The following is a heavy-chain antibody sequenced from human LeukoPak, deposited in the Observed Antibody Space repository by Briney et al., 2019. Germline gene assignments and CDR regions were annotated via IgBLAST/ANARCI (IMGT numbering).Heavy chain of an antibody. D-gene: IGHD3-10*01. CDR3: AKDFEVRGVDFDY. V-gene: IGHV3-30-3*01. CDR1: GFTFSSYA. Sequence: GGSLRLSCAASGFTFSSYAMHWVRQAPGKGLEWVAVISYDGSNKYYADSVKGRFTISRDNSKNTLYLQMNSLRAEDTAVYYCAKDFEVRGVDFDYWGQGTLVTVSS. CDR2: ISYDGSNK. J-gene: IGHJ4*02.